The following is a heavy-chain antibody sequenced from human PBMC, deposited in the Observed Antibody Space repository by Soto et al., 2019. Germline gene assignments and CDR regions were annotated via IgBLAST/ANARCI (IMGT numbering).Heavy chain of an antibody. J-gene: IGHJ6*02. CDR3: ARDLTQRTVDTAEDCMDV. Sequence: QVQLVESGGGVVQPGRSLRLSCAASGFTFSSYGMHWVRQAPGKGLEGVAVIWYDGSNKYYADSVKGRFTISRDNSKNTLYLQMHSLRAEDTAVYYCARDLTQRTVDTAEDCMDVWGQGTTVTVSS. V-gene: IGHV3-33*01. D-gene: IGHD5-18*01. CDR1: GFTFSSYG. CDR2: IWYDGSNK.